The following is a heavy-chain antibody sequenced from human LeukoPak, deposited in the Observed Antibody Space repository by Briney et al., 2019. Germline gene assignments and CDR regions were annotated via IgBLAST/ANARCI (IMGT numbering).Heavy chain of an antibody. CDR2: ISSSGTTI. D-gene: IGHD4-23*01. CDR1: GFTFSDYS. CDR3: AREGTVVKLDY. V-gene: IGHV3-48*04. J-gene: IGHJ4*02. Sequence: QPGGSLRLSCATSGFTFSDYSMTWVRQAPGKGLEWVSYISSSGTTIYYADSVKGRFTVSRDNARNSLELQMNSLRAEDTAVYYCAREGTVVKLDYWGQGTLVTVSS.